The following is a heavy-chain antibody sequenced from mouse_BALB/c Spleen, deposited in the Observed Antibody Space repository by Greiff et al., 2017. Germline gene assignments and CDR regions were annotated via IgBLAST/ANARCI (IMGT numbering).Heavy chain of an antibody. Sequence: QVQLQQSGAELAKPGASVKMSCKASGYTFTSYWMHWVKQRPGQGLEWIGYINPSTGYTEYNQKFKDKATLTADKSSSTAYMQLSSLTSEDSAVYYCAREGIYYGSSPYYAMDYWGQGTSVTVSS. CDR3: AREGIYYGSSPYYAMDY. J-gene: IGHJ4*01. V-gene: IGHV1-7*01. CDR1: GYTFTSYW. D-gene: IGHD1-1*01. CDR2: INPSTGYT.